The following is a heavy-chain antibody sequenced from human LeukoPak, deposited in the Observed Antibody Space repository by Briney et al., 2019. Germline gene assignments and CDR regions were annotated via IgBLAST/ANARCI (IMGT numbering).Heavy chain of an antibody. CDR1: GFTFSSYW. D-gene: IGHD2-2*01. J-gene: IGHJ4*02. CDR3: ARDPICCSGTSCYYYFDY. CDR2: IKQDGSEK. V-gene: IGHV3-7*01. Sequence: GGSLRLSCAASGFTFSSYWMSWVRQAPGKGLGWVANIKQDGSEKYYVDSAKDRFTISRDNAKNSLYLQMNSLRAEDTAVYFCARDPICCSGTSCYYYFDYWGQGTLVTVSS.